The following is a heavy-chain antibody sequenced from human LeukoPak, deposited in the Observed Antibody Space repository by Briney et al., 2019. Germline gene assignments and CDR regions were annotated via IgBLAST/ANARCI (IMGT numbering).Heavy chain of an antibody. J-gene: IGHJ4*02. D-gene: IGHD3-16*01. V-gene: IGHV3-74*01. CDR2: ISGDGSTT. CDR3: TRDLGVY. CDR1: GLTFSSYN. Sequence: GGSLRLSCAASGLTFSSYNMHWVRQAPGKGLVWVSRISGDGSTTGYADSVKGRFTISRDNAKNTLYLQMNSLRAEDTAVYYCTRDLGVYWGQGALVTVSS.